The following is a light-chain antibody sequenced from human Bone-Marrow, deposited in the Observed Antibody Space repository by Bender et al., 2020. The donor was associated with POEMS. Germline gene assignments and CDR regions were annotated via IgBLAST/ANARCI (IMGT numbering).Light chain of an antibody. CDR2: EVT. J-gene: IGLJ1*01. CDR1: SSDVGGYNY. Sequence: QSALTQPPSASGSPGQSVTISCTGSSSDVGGYNYVSWYQQHPGKAPKRILYEVTKRPSGVPDRFSGSKSGNTASLTISGLQAEDEADYYCTSYAGSKNYFVFGTGTKVTVL. CDR3: TSYAGSKNYFV. V-gene: IGLV2-8*01.